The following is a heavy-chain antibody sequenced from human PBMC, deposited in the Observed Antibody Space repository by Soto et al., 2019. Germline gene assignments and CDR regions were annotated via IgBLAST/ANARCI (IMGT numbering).Heavy chain of an antibody. V-gene: IGHV1-18*01. Sequence: QAQLVQSGAEVKKPGASVKVSCKASGYTFYSHSISWVRQAPGQGLEWMGRISADNGNTKYAQKLRGRVTMTTDTXSSTVCMELRNLRSDDTAVYYCARCIQQDYYYGMDVWGQGTTVTVSS. CDR3: ARCIQQDYYYGMDV. J-gene: IGHJ6*02. D-gene: IGHD5-18*01. CDR1: GYTFYSHS. CDR2: ISADNGNT.